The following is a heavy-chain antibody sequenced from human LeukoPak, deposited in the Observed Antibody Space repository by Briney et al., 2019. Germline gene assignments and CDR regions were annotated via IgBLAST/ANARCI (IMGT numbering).Heavy chain of an antibody. J-gene: IGHJ5*02. D-gene: IGHD2-21*02. Sequence: SETLSLTCAVYGESYSGFYWSWIRQPLGKGLEWIGAINHSGTTNYNPSLKSRVIISVDTSKNQFSLKLSSVTAADTAVYYCARGRCGDDCYPNWFDPWGQGTLVTVSS. CDR3: ARGRCGDDCYPNWFDP. CDR1: GESYSGFY. V-gene: IGHV4-34*01. CDR2: INHSGTT.